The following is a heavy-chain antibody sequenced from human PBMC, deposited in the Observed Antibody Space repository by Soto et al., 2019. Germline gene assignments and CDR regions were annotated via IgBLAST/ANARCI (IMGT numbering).Heavy chain of an antibody. CDR3: ARFLGYCSGGSCYRGSWFDP. Sequence: ETLSLTCTVSGGSISSYYWSWIRRPPGKGLEWIGYIYYSGSTNYNPSLKSRVTISVDTSKNQFSLKLSSVTAADTAVYYCARFLGYCSGGSCYRGSWFDPWGQGTLVTVSS. D-gene: IGHD2-15*01. J-gene: IGHJ5*02. CDR1: GGSISSYY. CDR2: IYYSGST. V-gene: IGHV4-59*08.